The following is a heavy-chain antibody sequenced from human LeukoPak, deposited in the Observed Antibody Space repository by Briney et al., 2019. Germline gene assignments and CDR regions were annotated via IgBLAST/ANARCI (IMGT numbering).Heavy chain of an antibody. J-gene: IGHJ4*02. Sequence: SETLSLTCAVYGGSFSGYYWSWIRQPPGKGLEWIGEINHSGSTNYNPSLKSRVTISVDTSKNQFSLKLSSVTAADTAVYYCARVSGKIAARYNDYWGQGTLVTVSS. D-gene: IGHD6-6*01. CDR1: GGSFSGYY. CDR3: ARVSGKIAARYNDY. V-gene: IGHV4-34*01. CDR2: INHSGST.